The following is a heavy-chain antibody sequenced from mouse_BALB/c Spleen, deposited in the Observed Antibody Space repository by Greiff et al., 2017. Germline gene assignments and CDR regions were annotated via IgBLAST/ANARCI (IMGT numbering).Heavy chain of an antibody. J-gene: IGHJ2*01. CDR1: GFTFSSYA. CDR3: ARLYYGSTPFDY. D-gene: IGHD1-1*01. Sequence: EVMLVESGGGLVKPGGSLKLSCAASGFTFSSYAMSWVRQSPEKRLEWVAEISSGGGSTYYPDTVKGRFTISRDNAKNTLYLQMSSLKSEDTAMYYCARLYYGSTPFDYWGQGTTLTVSS. CDR2: ISSGGGST. V-gene: IGHV5-12-1*01.